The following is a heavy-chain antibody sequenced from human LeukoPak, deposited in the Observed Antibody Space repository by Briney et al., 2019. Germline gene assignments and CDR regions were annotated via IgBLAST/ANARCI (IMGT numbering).Heavy chain of an antibody. Sequence: GGSLRLSCAASGFTFSSSAMNRVRQAPGKGLEWVSVISGSGGTTYYADSVKGRFTISRDNSKNTLYLQMNSLRVEDTAVYYCAQGGRNYGDYRRAFDIWGQGTMVTVSS. CDR1: GFTFSSSA. J-gene: IGHJ3*02. V-gene: IGHV3-23*01. D-gene: IGHD4-17*01. CDR2: ISGSGGTT. CDR3: AQGGRNYGDYRRAFDI.